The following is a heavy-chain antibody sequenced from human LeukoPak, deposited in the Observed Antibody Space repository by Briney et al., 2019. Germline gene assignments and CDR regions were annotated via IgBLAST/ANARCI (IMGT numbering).Heavy chain of an antibody. CDR2: IKQDGSEK. V-gene: IGHV3-7*04. J-gene: IGHJ6*02. Sequence: GGSLGLSCAASRFTFSNYWMSWVRQAPGKGLEWVANIKQDGSEKNYVGSVKGRFTISRDNAKNSLYLQMNSLRVEDTAVYYCAREERESGGWDVWGQGTTVTVSS. CDR3: AREERESGGWDV. D-gene: IGHD1-1*01. CDR1: RFTFSNYW.